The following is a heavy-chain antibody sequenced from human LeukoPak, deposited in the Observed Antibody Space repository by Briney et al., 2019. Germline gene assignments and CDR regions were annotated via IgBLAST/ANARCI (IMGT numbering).Heavy chain of an antibody. CDR2: INWNGGST. V-gene: IGHV3-20*04. CDR3: ARGGDIVVVPAAIPPGVGY. J-gene: IGHJ4*02. D-gene: IGHD2-2*02. CDR1: GFTFDDYG. Sequence: PGGSLRLSCAASGFTFDDYGMSWVRQAPGKGLEWVSGINWNGGSTGYADSVKGRFTISRDNAKNSLYLQMNSLRAEDTALYYCARGGDIVVVPAAIPPGVGYWGQGTLVTVSS.